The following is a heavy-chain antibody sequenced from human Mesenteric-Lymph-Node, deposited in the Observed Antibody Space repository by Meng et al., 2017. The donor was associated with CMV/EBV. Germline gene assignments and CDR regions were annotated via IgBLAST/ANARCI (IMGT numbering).Heavy chain of an antibody. D-gene: IGHD5-18*01. J-gene: IGHJ4*02. Sequence: GSLRLSCAVYGGSFSGYYWSWIRQPPGKGLEWIGEINHSGSTNYNPSLKSRVTISVDTSKNQFSLKLSSVTAADTAVYYCARRGQLWLNYWGQGTLVTVSS. CDR2: INHSGST. CDR1: GGSFSGYY. CDR3: ARRGQLWLNY. V-gene: IGHV4-34*01.